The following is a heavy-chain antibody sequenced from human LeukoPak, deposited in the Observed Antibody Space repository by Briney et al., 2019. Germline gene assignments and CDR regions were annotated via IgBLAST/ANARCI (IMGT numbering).Heavy chain of an antibody. CDR2: IYYTGST. V-gene: IGHV4-59*08. Sequence: SETLSLTCTVSGDSISSYYWSWIRQPPGKGLEWIGYIYYTGSTKYNPSLKSRVTISVDTSKNQFSLKLRSVTAADTALYYCARHLASYYFDYWGQGTLVTVSS. D-gene: IGHD3-16*01. J-gene: IGHJ4*02. CDR3: ARHLASYYFDY. CDR1: GDSISSYY.